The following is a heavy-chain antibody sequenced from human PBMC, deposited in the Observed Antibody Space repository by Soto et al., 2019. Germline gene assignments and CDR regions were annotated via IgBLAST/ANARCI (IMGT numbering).Heavy chain of an antibody. CDR3: AAWEGYCSGGSCFAFNP. Sequence: QVQLQESGPGLVKPSETLSLTCTVSGGSISSYYWSWIRQPPGKGLEWIGYIYYSGSTNYNPSLKSRVTISVDTSKNQFSLKLSSVTAADTAVYYWAAWEGYCSGGSCFAFNPWGQGTLVTVSS. V-gene: IGHV4-59*01. J-gene: IGHJ5*02. CDR2: IYYSGST. CDR1: GGSISSYY. D-gene: IGHD2-15*01.